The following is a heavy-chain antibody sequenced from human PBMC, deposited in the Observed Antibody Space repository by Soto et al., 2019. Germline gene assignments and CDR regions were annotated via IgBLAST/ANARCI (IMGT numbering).Heavy chain of an antibody. CDR1: GDSVSSNSAA. CDR3: ARDSITFGGVIVTHYYYGMDV. J-gene: IGHJ6*02. Sequence: SQTLSLTCAISGDSVSSNSAAWNWIRQSPSRGLEWLGRTYYRSKWYNDYAVSVKSRITINPDTSKNQFSLQLNSVTPEDTAVYYCARDSITFGGVIVTHYYYGMDVWGQGTTATVSS. D-gene: IGHD3-16*02. V-gene: IGHV6-1*01. CDR2: TYYRSKWYN.